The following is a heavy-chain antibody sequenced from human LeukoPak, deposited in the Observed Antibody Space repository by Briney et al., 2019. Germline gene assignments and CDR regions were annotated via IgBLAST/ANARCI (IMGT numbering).Heavy chain of an antibody. CDR2: IYYSGST. V-gene: IGHV4-59*01. J-gene: IGHJ3*02. Sequence: PSETLSLTCTVSSGSINSNYWSWIRQPPGKGLEWIGFIYYSGSTDYNPSLKSRVTISVDTSKNQFSLKLTSVTAADTAVYYCARDGDYDILTGYFAFNIWGQGTVVTVSS. CDR3: ARDGDYDILTGYFAFNI. D-gene: IGHD3-9*01. CDR1: SGSINSNY.